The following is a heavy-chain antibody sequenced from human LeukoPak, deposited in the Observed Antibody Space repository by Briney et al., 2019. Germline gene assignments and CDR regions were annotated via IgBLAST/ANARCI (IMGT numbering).Heavy chain of an antibody. J-gene: IGHJ4*01. V-gene: IGHV4-38-2*02. Sequence: SETLSLTCTVSGYSISSDYYWGWIRQPPGKGLEWIGSIHHSGRTYYNPSLKSRVTVSVDTSKNQFSLKLSSVTAADTAVYYCARGGNFWRGALDYWGQGTLVTVSS. CDR1: GYSISSDYY. CDR3: ARGGNFWRGALDY. CDR2: IHHSGRT. D-gene: IGHD3-3*01.